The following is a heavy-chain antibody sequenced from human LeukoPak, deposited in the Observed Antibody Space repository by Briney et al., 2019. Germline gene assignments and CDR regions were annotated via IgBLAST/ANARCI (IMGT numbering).Heavy chain of an antibody. Sequence: PGGSLRLSCAASGFTFSSYCMNWVRQAPGKGLEWVSSIRSSSSYIYYADSVTGRFTISRDNANNSLYLQMNSLRVEDTAVYYCASGFYITMVRGVTNFDYWGQGTLVTVSS. CDR3: ASGFYITMVRGVTNFDY. D-gene: IGHD3-10*01. V-gene: IGHV3-21*01. J-gene: IGHJ4*02. CDR2: IRSSSSYI. CDR1: GFTFSSYC.